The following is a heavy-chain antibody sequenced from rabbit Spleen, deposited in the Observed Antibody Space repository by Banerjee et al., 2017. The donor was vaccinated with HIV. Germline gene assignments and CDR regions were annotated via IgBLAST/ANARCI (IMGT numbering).Heavy chain of an antibody. CDR1: GFSFSSNW. CDR3: ARDSGSSFSSYGMDL. Sequence: LEESGGGLVKPGGTLTLTCTVSGFSFSSNWICWVRQAPGKGLEWIACIDTGSSGFTYFASWAKGRFTISKTSSTTVTLQMTSLTAADTATYFCARDSGSSFSSYGMDLWGQGTLVTVS. V-gene: IGHV1S45*01. J-gene: IGHJ6*01. CDR2: IDTGSSGFT. D-gene: IGHD8-1*01.